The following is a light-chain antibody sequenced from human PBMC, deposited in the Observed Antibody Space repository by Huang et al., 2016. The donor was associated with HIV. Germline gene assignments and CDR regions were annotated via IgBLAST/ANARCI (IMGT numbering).Light chain of an antibody. CDR1: QSVTSN. CDR2: SAS. J-gene: IGKJ1*01. V-gene: IGKV3-15*01. Sequence: EVVMTQSPAILSVSPGERATLSCRASQSVTSNLAWYQQKPGQAPRLLIYSASTRATGIPARFSGSGSGTECTLNISSLQSEDFAVYYCQHYNNWPWWTFGQGTKVEIK. CDR3: QHYNNWPWWT.